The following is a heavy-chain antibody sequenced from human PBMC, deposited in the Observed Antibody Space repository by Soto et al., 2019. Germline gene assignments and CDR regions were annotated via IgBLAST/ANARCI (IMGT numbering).Heavy chain of an antibody. J-gene: IGHJ4*02. D-gene: IGHD3-10*01. V-gene: IGHV1-8*01. Sequence: TGQRLEWMGWINPNSGNTGYAQKFQGRVTMTRNTSISTAYMELSSLRSVDTVVYYWAYRYEYYSGLYWGQGTPVTVSA. CDR2: INPNSGNT. CDR3: AYRYEYYSGLY.